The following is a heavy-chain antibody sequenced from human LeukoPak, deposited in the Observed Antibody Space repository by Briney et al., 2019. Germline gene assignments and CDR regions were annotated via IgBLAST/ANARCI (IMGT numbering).Heavy chain of an antibody. CDR3: ARTPGYSSGWYLGARYYFDY. Sequence: SETLSLTCTVSGGSISGSSYYWGWIRQPPGKGLEWIGSIYYSGSTYYNPSLKSRVTISVDTSKNQFSLKLSSVTAADTAVYYCARTPGYSSGWYLGARYYFDYWGQGTLVTVSS. CDR1: GGSISGSSYY. V-gene: IGHV4-39*01. J-gene: IGHJ4*02. CDR2: IYYSGST. D-gene: IGHD6-19*01.